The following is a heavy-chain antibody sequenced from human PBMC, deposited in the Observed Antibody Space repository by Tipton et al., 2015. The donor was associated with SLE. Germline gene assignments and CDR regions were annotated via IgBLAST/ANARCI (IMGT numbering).Heavy chain of an antibody. CDR1: GFTLSSQW. D-gene: IGHD6-19*01. CDR3: ASGAGWLIDY. Sequence: SLRLSCASSGFTLSSQWVNWVRQSPGKGLEGVVIIKQDGSDKKYVDSVKGRFTISRDNTKDSVYLQMNSLRAEDTGLYYCASGAGWLIDYWGQGTLVTVSS. CDR2: IKQDGSDK. J-gene: IGHJ4*02. V-gene: IGHV3-7*01.